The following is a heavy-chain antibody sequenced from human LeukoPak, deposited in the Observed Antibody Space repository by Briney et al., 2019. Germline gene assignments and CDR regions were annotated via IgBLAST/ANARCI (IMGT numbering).Heavy chain of an antibody. CDR3: AKAPGPNYYGSGGPYYHYYMDV. Sequence: GGSLRLSCAASGFTFSSYWMSWVRQAPGKGLEWVANIKQDGSEKYYVDSVKGRFTISRDNAKNSLYLQMNSLRAEDTAVYYCAKAPGPNYYGSGGPYYHYYMDVWGKGTTVTISS. D-gene: IGHD3-10*01. V-gene: IGHV3-7*01. J-gene: IGHJ6*03. CDR1: GFTFSSYW. CDR2: IKQDGSEK.